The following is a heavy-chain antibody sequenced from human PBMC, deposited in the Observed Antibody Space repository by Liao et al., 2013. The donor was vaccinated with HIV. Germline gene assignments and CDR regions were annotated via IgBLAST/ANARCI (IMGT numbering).Heavy chain of an antibody. CDR3: ARGVPPDL. V-gene: IGHV4-4*07. CDR2: IAPSGSI. CDR1: LGSMTSFY. D-gene: IGHD6-6*01. J-gene: IGHJ6*02. Sequence: QVQLQESGPRLVRPSQTLSLTCGVSLGSMTSFYWSWIRQAAGKRPECIGRIAPSGSITYNPSLRTRVTMSVDTSRNRFSLQMISLTAADTAVYYCARGVPPDLWGQGNPRSPSP.